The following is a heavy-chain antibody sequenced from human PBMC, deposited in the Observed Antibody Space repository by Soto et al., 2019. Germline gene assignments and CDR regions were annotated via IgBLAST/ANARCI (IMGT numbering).Heavy chain of an antibody. J-gene: IGHJ5*02. D-gene: IGHD2-2*01. CDR1: GFTFSSYD. Sequence: EVQLVESGGGLVQPGGSLRLSCAASGFTFSSYDMHWVRQATGKGLEWVSAIGTAGDTYYPGSVKGRFTISRENAKNSLYLQMNSLRAGDTAVYYCARGSRTARGWFDPWGQGTLVTVSS. CDR2: IGTAGDT. V-gene: IGHV3-13*01. CDR3: ARGSRTARGWFDP.